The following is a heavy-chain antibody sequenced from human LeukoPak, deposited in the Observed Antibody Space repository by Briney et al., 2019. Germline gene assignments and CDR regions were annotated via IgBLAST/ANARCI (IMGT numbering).Heavy chain of an antibody. J-gene: IGHJ6*02. D-gene: IGHD2-15*01. Sequence: GGSLRLSCAASGFTFSSYAMSWVRQAPGKGLEWVSVIYSGGSTYYADSVKGRFTISRDNSKNTLYLQMNSLRAEDTAVYYCARPKGYCSGGSCYYYYGMDVWGQGTTVTVSS. CDR3: ARPKGYCSGGSCYYYYGMDV. CDR2: IYSGGST. CDR1: GFTFSSYA. V-gene: IGHV3-53*01.